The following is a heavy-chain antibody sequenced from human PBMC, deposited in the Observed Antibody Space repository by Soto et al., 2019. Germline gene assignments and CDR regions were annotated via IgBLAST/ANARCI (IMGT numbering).Heavy chain of an antibody. CDR2: ISGSGGSP. D-gene: IGHD2-8*01. J-gene: IGHJ4*02. V-gene: IGHV3-23*01. Sequence: PGGSLRLSGAASGCSFSTDSRSWVRRAPGKGLEWVSAISGSGGSPSYADSVQGRFTISRDNPKKTLYLQMNSLRAEDTAVYYCAKARCTTSNCYVPDYWGQGTLVTVSS. CDR1: GCSFSTDS. CDR3: AKARCTTSNCYVPDY.